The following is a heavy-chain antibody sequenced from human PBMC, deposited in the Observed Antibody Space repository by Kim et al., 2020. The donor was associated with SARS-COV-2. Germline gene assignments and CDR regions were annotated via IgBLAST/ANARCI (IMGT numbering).Heavy chain of an antibody. V-gene: IGHV1-18*01. J-gene: IGHJ3*02. D-gene: IGHD3-10*01. CDR1: NYIFTSYG. Sequence: ASVKVSCKASNYIFTSYGISWVRQAPGQGLEWMGWISTYNDNTNYAEKLQGRVTMTTDTSTSTAYMELRRLRSGDTAVYYCARDYNLLHYDAFDIWGQGTMVTVSS. CDR2: ISTYNDNT. CDR3: ARDYNLLHYDAFDI.